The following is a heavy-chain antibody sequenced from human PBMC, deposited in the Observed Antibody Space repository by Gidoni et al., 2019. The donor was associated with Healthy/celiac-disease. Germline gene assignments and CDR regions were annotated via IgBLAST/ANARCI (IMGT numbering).Heavy chain of an antibody. Sequence: EVQLVQSGAEVKKPGESLTISCQGSGYSFTRYWIGWVRQMPGKGLEWMGIIYPGDSDTRYSPSFQGQVTISADKSISTAYLQWSSLKASDTAMYYCARQWQWLEPDDAFDIWGQGTMVTVSS. D-gene: IGHD6-19*01. CDR3: ARQWQWLEPDDAFDI. J-gene: IGHJ3*02. CDR1: GYSFTRYW. CDR2: IYPGDSDT. V-gene: IGHV5-51*01.